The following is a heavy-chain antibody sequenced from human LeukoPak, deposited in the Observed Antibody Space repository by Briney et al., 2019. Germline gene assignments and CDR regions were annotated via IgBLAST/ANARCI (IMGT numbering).Heavy chain of an antibody. D-gene: IGHD4-11*01. V-gene: IGHV4-34*01. CDR3: ARRTTVTIPFGY. J-gene: IGHJ4*02. Sequence: SETLSLTCAVYGGSFSGYYWSWIRQPPGKGLEWSGEINHSGSTNYNPSLKSRVTISVDKSKNQFSLKLSSVTAADTAVYYCARRTTVTIPFGYWGQGTLVTVSS. CDR2: INHSGST. CDR1: GGSFSGYY.